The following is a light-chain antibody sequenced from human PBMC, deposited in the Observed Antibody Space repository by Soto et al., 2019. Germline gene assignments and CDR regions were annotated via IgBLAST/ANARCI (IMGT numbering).Light chain of an antibody. CDR3: PGYGDGSLT. CDR2: ASS. J-gene: IGKJ4*01. CDR1: QSVGRN. Sequence: IVLTQYPATMSVSPGERATLSCRASQSVGRNFAWDQHNPGQPTRLRIFASSTRSTSVPARFSGSGSGKEFTLAISSLQSEEFAVCYCPGYGDGSLTFGGGAKVEI. V-gene: IGKV3-15*01.